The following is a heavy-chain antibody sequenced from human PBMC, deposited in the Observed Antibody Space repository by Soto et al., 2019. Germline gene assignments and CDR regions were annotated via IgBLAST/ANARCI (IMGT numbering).Heavy chain of an antibody. D-gene: IGHD6-6*01. CDR2: ISGSGGST. Sequence: GSLRLSCAASGFTFSSYAMSWVRQAPGKGLEWVSAISGSGGSTYYADSVKGRFTISRDNSKNTLYLQMNSLRAEDTAVYYCARVTAARRSYYYGMDVWGQGTTVTVSS. J-gene: IGHJ6*02. V-gene: IGHV3-23*01. CDR3: ARVTAARRSYYYGMDV. CDR1: GFTFSSYA.